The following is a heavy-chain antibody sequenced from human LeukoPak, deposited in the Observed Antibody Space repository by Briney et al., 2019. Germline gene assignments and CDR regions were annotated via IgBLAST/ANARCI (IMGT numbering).Heavy chain of an antibody. J-gene: IGHJ3*02. D-gene: IGHD4-17*01. CDR2: IKNKASRYTT. CDR3: ADPTPRGTSDI. Sequence: QTGGSLRLSCAASGFTLGDHWMDWVRQTPGKGLEWVGLIKNKASRYTTQYAPSVRGRFTISRDDSRNSVYLQMNSLRTEDKAVYYCADPTPRGTSDIWGRGTMVTVSS. V-gene: IGHV3-72*01. CDR1: GFTLGDHW.